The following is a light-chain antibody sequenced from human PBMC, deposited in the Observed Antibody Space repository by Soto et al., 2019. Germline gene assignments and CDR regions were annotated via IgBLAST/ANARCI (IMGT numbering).Light chain of an antibody. V-gene: IGKV3-15*01. CDR3: QWYTLELGG. Sequence: ASQSVSIKLAWYQQKPGQAPRLLIYDTSTRATGIPARFSGSASGTKFTMSAVSLQPVDCAADLWQWYTLELGGLGYGTKVDIK. J-gene: IGKJ1*01. CDR2: DTS. CDR1: QSVSIK.